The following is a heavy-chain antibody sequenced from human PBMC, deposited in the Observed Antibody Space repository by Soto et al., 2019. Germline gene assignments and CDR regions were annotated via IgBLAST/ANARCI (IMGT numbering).Heavy chain of an antibody. CDR1: GYTFTSYG. CDR3: ARDTTISSSWYYYYGMDV. V-gene: IGHV1-18*01. CDR2: ISAYNGNT. J-gene: IGHJ6*02. Sequence: GASVKVSCKASGYTFTSYGISWVRQAPGQGLEWMGWISAYNGNTNYAQKLQGRVTMTTDTSTSTAYMELRSLRSDDTAVYYCARDTTISSSWYYYYGMDVWGQGTTVTVS. D-gene: IGHD6-13*01.